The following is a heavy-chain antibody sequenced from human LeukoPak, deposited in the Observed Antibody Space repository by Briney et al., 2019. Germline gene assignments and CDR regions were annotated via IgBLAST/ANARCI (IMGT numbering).Heavy chain of an antibody. V-gene: IGHV3-74*01. CDR3: ARVSGPGMNEYFHL. CDR1: GFTFSGAW. J-gene: IGHJ1*01. Sequence: PGGSLRLSCAASGFTFSGAWLHWVRQAPGKGLVWVSHINNDGTTTKYADSVKGRFTISRDNAKNTLYLQMNSLRAEDTAVYYCARVSGPGMNEYFHLWGQGTLVTVSS. CDR2: INNDGTTT. D-gene: IGHD3-10*01.